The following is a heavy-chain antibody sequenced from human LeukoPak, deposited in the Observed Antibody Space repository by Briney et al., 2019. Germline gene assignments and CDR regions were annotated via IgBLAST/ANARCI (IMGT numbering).Heavy chain of an antibody. CDR2: ISGSGGST. V-gene: IGHV3-23*01. J-gene: IGHJ1*01. CDR1: GFTFSSYA. CDR3: ATYSTRNAREFQS. Sequence: GGSLSLSCAASGFTFSSYAMSWVRQAPGKGLEWVSAISGSGGSTYYADSVKGRFTISRDNAKMSLYLQMNSLRVEDTAAYYCATYSTRNAREFQSWGQGTLVTVSS. D-gene: IGHD4-11*01.